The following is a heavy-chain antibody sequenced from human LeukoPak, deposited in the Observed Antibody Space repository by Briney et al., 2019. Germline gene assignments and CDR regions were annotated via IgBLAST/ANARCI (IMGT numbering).Heavy chain of an antibody. CDR3: ARGYSYYDY. J-gene: IGHJ4*02. CDR2: INHSGST. D-gene: IGHD5-18*01. Sequence: SETLSLTCAVYGGSFSGYYWSWIRQPPGKGLEWIGEINHSGSTNYNPSLKSRVTISVDTSKNQFSLKLSSVTAADTAVYYCARGYSYYDYWGQGTLVTVSS. CDR1: GGSFSGYY. V-gene: IGHV4-34*01.